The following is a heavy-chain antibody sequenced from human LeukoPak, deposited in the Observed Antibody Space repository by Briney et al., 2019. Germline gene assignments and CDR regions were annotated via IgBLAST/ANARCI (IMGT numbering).Heavy chain of an antibody. D-gene: IGHD2-15*01. CDR2: IYRGGST. CDR1: GFTVSSSY. Sequence: GGSLRLSCAASGFTVSSSYMSWVRQAPGKGLEWVSVIYRGGSTYYADSVKGRFTISRDNSKNTLYLQMNSLRAEDTAVYYCARDPCSDGSCPGDWGQGTLVTVSS. CDR3: ARDPCSDGSCPGD. V-gene: IGHV3-66*01. J-gene: IGHJ4*02.